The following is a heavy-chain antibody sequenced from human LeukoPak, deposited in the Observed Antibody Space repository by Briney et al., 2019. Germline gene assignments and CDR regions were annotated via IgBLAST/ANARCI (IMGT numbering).Heavy chain of an antibody. J-gene: IGHJ5*02. CDR3: AREQVAGRNWFDP. CDR2: INPNSGGT. CDR1: GYTFTDYY. V-gene: IGHV1-2*02. D-gene: IGHD6-19*01. Sequence: ASVTVSFTSSGYTFTDYYMHWVGQAPGQGREGMGWINPNSGGTNYAHKFQGRVTMTRHTSISTAYMELSRLRSDDTAVYYCAREQVAGRNWFDPWGQGTLVTVSS.